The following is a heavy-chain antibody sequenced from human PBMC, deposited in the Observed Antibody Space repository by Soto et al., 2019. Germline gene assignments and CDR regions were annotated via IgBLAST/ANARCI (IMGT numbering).Heavy chain of an antibody. Sequence: PGGSLRLSCAASGFTFSSYAMSWVRQAPGRGLEWVSAISGSGGSTYYADSVKGRFTISRDNSKNTLYLQMNGLRAEDTAVYYCAKVTGAAAGTGYWGQGTLVTVSS. J-gene: IGHJ4*02. CDR3: AKVTGAAAGTGY. V-gene: IGHV3-23*01. CDR2: ISGSGGST. D-gene: IGHD6-13*01. CDR1: GFTFSSYA.